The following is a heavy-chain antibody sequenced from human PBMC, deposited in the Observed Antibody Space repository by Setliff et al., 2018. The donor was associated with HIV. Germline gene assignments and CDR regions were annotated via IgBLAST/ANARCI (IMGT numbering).Heavy chain of an antibody. CDR2: IDPDRGEA. CDR1: GYTFPDYY. V-gene: IGHV1-2*06. J-gene: IGHJ4*02. CDR3: ASGSGYCTNGVCYIGVHKIPDRYYSDY. Sequence: GASVKVSCKVSGYTFPDYYMQWVRQAPGKGLEWMGLIDPDRGEAVYAEKFQGRVTMTRNTSISTAYMELSSLTPDDTAVYYCASGSGYCTNGVCYIGVHKIPDRYYSDYWGQGTLVTVSS. D-gene: IGHD2-8*01.